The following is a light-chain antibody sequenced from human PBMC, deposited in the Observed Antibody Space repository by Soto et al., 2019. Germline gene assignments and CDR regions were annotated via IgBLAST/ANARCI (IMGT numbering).Light chain of an antibody. CDR3: CSYAGSSTYV. J-gene: IGLJ1*01. CDR1: SSDVGSYNL. Sequence: QSVLTQPASVSGAPGPSITISCTGTSSDVGSYNLVSWYQHHPGKAPKVRIYEVSKRPSGVSNRFSGSKSGNTASLTISGLQAEDEADYYCCSYAGSSTYVFGTGTKLTVL. V-gene: IGLV2-23*02. CDR2: EVS.